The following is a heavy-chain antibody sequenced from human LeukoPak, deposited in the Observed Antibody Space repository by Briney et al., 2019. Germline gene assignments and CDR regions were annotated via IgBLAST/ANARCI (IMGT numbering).Heavy chain of an antibody. D-gene: IGHD6-13*01. CDR2: IFYSGST. CDR3: ARLYSSSWLGGDY. Sequence: SGPTLVKPSETLSLTCTVSGGSISSYYWSWIRQPPGKGLEWIGYIFYSGSTNYNPSLKSRVTISVDTSKNQFSLKLSSVTAADTAVYYCARLYSSSWLGGDYWGQGTLVTVSS. CDR1: GGSISSYY. V-gene: IGHV4-59*01. J-gene: IGHJ4*02.